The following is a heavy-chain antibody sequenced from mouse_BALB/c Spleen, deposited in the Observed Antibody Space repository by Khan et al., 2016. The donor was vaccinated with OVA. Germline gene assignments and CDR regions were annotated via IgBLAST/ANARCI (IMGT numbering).Heavy chain of an antibody. V-gene: IGHV1-61*01. CDR1: GYTFTSFW. Sequence: QMQLQQPGAELVRPGASVKLSCKASGYTFTSFWMNWVKQRPGQSLEWIGMIDPSDSTTHYNQMFKDKATLTVDKSSNTAYMQLSSLTSEDSAVYCCARGGYGTSFAFWGQGTLVTVSA. CDR3: ARGGYGTSFAF. D-gene: IGHD2-1*01. CDR2: IDPSDSTT. J-gene: IGHJ3*01.